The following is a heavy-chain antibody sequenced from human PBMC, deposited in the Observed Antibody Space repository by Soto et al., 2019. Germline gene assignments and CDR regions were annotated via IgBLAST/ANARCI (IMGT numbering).Heavy chain of an antibody. CDR2: FDPEDGET. CDR3: ATRILVRYFDRTLDY. V-gene: IGHV1-24*01. Sequence: ASVKVSCKVSGYTLTELSMHWVRQAPGKGLEWMGGFDPEDGETIYAQKYQGRVTMTEDTSTDTAYMELSSLRSEDTAVYYCATRILVRYFDRTLDYWGQGTLVTVSS. CDR1: GYTLTELS. J-gene: IGHJ4*02. D-gene: IGHD3-9*01.